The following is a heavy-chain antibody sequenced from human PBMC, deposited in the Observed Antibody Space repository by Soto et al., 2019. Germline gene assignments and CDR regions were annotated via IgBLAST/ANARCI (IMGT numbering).Heavy chain of an antibody. D-gene: IGHD3-10*02. Sequence: PSETLSLTCAVSGGSISSDNWWTWVRQPPGKGLEWIGEIYHSGSINYNPSLKSRVTISVDKSKNQFSLKLTSVTAADTAVYYCATYVTFRGFDYWGQGALVTVPS. CDR1: GGSISSDNW. CDR2: IYHSGSI. J-gene: IGHJ4*02. CDR3: ATYVTFRGFDY. V-gene: IGHV4-4*02.